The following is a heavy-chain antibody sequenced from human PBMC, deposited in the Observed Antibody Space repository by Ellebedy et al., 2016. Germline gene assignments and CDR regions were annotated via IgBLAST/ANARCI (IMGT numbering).Heavy chain of an antibody. J-gene: IGHJ6*03. CDR2: VYYSGST. CDR1: GGSISSSSYH. V-gene: IGHV4-39*07. Sequence: SETLSLTCTVSGGSISSSSYHWGWIRQPPGKGLEWIGSVYYSGSTYYNPSLKSQITISVDTSKNQFSLRLSSVTAADTAVYFCARDLWFYFASGTYGYMDVWGKGTTVTVSS. D-gene: IGHD3-10*01. CDR3: ARDLWFYFASGTYGYMDV.